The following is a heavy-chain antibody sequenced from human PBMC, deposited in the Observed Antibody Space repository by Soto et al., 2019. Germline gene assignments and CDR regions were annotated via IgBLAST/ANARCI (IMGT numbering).Heavy chain of an antibody. V-gene: IGHV4-59*02. D-gene: IGHD3-3*01. Sequence: PPETLSLTCSVSGSSARSYSCSWIRQPPGKGLEWIGYISYTVTTKYSPSLKTRVTRSEDPSANQFSLRLSAVTAADTAGFYWGIEGGVVTPGWFDFWGPGTVVTVSS. J-gene: IGHJ4*02. CDR1: GSSARSYS. CDR3: GIEGGVVTPGWFDF. CDR2: ISYTVTT.